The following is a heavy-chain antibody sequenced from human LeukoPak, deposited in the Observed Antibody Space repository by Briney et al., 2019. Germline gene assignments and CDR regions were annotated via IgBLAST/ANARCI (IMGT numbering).Heavy chain of an antibody. CDR3: AKDMVRGVNFDY. J-gene: IGHJ4*02. CDR1: GFTFSSYG. Sequence: GGSLRLSCAASGFTFSSYGMSWVRQAPGKGLEWVSAISVSGGSTYYADSVKGRFTISRDNSKNTLYLQMNSLRAEDTAVYYCAKDMVRGVNFDYWGQGTLVTVSS. D-gene: IGHD3-10*01. CDR2: ISVSGGST. V-gene: IGHV3-23*01.